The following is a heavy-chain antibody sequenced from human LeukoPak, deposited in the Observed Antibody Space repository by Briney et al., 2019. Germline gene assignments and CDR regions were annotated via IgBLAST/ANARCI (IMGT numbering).Heavy chain of an antibody. D-gene: IGHD4-11*01. J-gene: IGHJ3*02. V-gene: IGHV3-30-3*01. CDR2: ISYDGSNK. CDR1: GFTFSSYA. CDR3: ARDSNPDALDI. Sequence: GGSLRLSCAASGFTFSSYAMHWVRQAPGKGLEWVAVISYDGSNKYYADSVKGRFTISRDNSKNTLYLQMNSLRAEDTAVYYCARDSNPDALDIWGQGTMVTVSS.